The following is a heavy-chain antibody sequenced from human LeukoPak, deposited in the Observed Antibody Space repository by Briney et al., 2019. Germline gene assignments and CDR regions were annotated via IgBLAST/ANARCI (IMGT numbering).Heavy chain of an antibody. CDR2: ITSGAGST. CDR1: GFSISTYY. Sequence: GRSLRLSCDASGFSISTYYMSWIRQSPGKGLEWISYITSGAGSTKYADSVKGRFTISRDKAKNSVALQLNSLRAEDTAVYYCTKERRGTYYAFESWGQGTLVTVSS. D-gene: IGHD3-16*01. J-gene: IGHJ4*02. CDR3: TKERRGTYYAFES. V-gene: IGHV3-11*01.